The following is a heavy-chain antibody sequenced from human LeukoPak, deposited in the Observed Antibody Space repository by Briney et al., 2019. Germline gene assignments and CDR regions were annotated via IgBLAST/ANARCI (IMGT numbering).Heavy chain of an antibody. V-gene: IGHV3-7*03. J-gene: IGHJ6*02. Sequence: GGSLRLSCAASGFTFSSYWMSWVSRAPGKGWEWVANIKQDGSEKYYVDSVKGRFTISRDNAKNSLYLQMNSLRAEDTALYHCARNNGMDVWGQGTTVIVSS. CDR1: GFTFSSYW. CDR3: ARNNGMDV. CDR2: IKQDGSEK.